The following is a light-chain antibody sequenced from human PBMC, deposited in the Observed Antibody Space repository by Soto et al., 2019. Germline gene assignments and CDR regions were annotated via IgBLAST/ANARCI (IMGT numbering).Light chain of an antibody. CDR2: GAS. CDR1: QSVSSYY. J-gene: IGKJ1*01. V-gene: IGKV3-20*01. Sequence: EIGLTQSPGNLSLSPGERATLSCRASQSVSSYYLAWYQQKPGQAPRLLIYGASTRATGIPDRFSGSGSGTDFTLTITRLEPEDCALYYCQQSPVTFGQGTKVDIK. CDR3: QQSPVT.